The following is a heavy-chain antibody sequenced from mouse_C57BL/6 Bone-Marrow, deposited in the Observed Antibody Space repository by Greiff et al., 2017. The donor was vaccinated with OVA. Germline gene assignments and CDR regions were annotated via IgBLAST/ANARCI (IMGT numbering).Heavy chain of an antibody. CDR2: ISNGGGST. V-gene: IGHV5-12*01. CDR1: GFTFSDYY. Sequence: EVQRVESGGGLVQPGGSLKLSCAASGFTFSDYYMYWVRQTPEKRLEWVAYISNGGGSTYYPDTVKGRFTISRDNAKNTLYLQMSRLKSEDTAMYYCARHAYWGQGTLVTVSA. J-gene: IGHJ3*01. CDR3: ARHAY.